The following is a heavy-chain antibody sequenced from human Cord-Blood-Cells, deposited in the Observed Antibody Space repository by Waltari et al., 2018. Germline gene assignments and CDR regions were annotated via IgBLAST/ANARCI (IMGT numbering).Heavy chain of an antibody. D-gene: IGHD2-15*01. CDR1: GYTFTGYY. CDR3: ARAGYCSGGSCYFDY. J-gene: IGHJ4*02. V-gene: IGHV1-2*04. Sequence: QVQLVQSGAEVKKPGASVKVSCRASGYTFTGYYMHWVRQAPGQGLEWMGWINPNSGGTNYAQKFQGWVTMTRDTSISTAYMELSRLRSDDTAVYYCARAGYCSGGSCYFDYWGQGTLVTVSS. CDR2: INPNSGGT.